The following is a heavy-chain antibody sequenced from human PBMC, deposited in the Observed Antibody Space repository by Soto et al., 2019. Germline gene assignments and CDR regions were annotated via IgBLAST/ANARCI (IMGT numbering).Heavy chain of an antibody. CDR1: GFTFSSYS. V-gene: IGHV3-21*01. CDR2: ISSSSSYI. Sequence: KPGGSLRLSCAVSGFTFSSYSMNWVRQAPGKGLEWVSSISSSSSYIYYADSVKGRFTISRDNAKNSLYLQMNSLRAEDTAVYYCARGSIVGYCSSTSCYEDGMDVCAQGTMVTVSS. J-gene: IGHJ6*02. D-gene: IGHD2-2*01. CDR3: ARGSIVGYCSSTSCYEDGMDV.